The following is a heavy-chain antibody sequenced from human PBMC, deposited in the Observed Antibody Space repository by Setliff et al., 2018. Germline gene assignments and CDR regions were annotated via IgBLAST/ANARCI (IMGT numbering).Heavy chain of an antibody. V-gene: IGHV1-8*02. CDR1: GYTFTSYD. CDR2: MNPNSGNT. J-gene: IGHJ3*02. Sequence: ASVKVSCKASGYTFTSYDINWVRQATGQGLEWMGWMNPNSGNTGYAQKFQGRVTMTEDTSTDTAYMELSSLRSEDTAVYYCARDGGGDSDAFDIWGQGTMVTVSS. D-gene: IGHD3-16*01. CDR3: ARDGGGDSDAFDI.